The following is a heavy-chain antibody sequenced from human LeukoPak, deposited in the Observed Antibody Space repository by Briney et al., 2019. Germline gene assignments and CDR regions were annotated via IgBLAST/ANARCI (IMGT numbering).Heavy chain of an antibody. CDR3: ARARVFDY. Sequence: GGPLRLSCAASGFTFSSYAMHWVRQAPGKGLEWVAVISYDGSNKYYADSVKGRFTISRDNSKNTLYLQMNSLRAEDTAVYYCARARVFDYWGQGTLVTVSS. CDR1: GFTFSSYA. V-gene: IGHV3-30-3*01. J-gene: IGHJ4*02. CDR2: ISYDGSNK.